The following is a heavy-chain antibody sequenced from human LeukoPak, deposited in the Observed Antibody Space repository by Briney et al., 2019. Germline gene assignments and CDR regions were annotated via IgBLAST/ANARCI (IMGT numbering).Heavy chain of an antibody. J-gene: IGHJ4*02. CDR1: GYSISSGYY. Sequence: KSSETLSLTCTVSGYSISSGYYWGWIRQPPGKGLEWIGSIYHSGSTYYNPSLKSRVTISVDKSKNQFSLKLSSVTAADTAVYYCARQGVVRGVIAYWGQGTLVTVSS. CDR3: ARQGVVRGVIAY. D-gene: IGHD3-10*01. V-gene: IGHV4-38-2*02. CDR2: IYHSGST.